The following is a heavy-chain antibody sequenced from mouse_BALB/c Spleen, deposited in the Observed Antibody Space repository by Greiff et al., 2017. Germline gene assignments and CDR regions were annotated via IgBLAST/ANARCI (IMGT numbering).Heavy chain of an antibody. CDR3: TIYGYDPAWFAY. CDR1: GYTFTSYW. Sequence: QVQLQQSGAELVKPGASVKMSCKASGYTFTSYWMHWVKQRPGQGLEWIGTIDPSDSYTSYNQKFKGKATLTVDTSSSTAYMQLSSLTSEDSAVYYCTIYGYDPAWFAYWGQGTLVTVSA. CDR2: IDPSDSYT. D-gene: IGHD2-2*01. J-gene: IGHJ3*01. V-gene: IGHV1S127*01.